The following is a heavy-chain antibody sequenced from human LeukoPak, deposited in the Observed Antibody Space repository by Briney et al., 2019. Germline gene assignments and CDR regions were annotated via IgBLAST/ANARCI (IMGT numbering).Heavy chain of an antibody. Sequence: GGSLRLSCEVSEFTFSDHYMSWIRQAPEKRLEWVSYISSGSTYTNYADSVEGRFTISRDNAKNSLYLQMNSLRAEDTAVYYCARGDYGGDYFDYWGQGTLVTVSS. CDR1: EFTFSDHY. V-gene: IGHV3-11*05. D-gene: IGHD4-23*01. CDR3: ARGDYGGDYFDY. J-gene: IGHJ4*02. CDR2: ISSGSTYT.